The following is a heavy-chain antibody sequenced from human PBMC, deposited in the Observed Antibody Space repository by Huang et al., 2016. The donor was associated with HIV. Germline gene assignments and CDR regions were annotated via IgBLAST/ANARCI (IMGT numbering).Heavy chain of an antibody. V-gene: IGHV4-59*02. Sequence: QVRLQESGPGLVKPSETLSLSCTVSGDSVSSHYWGWIRHPPGKGLEWIGTVYVSGTTKYNPRPKSRITISVDTSKNGFSLNITSVSAADTAMYFCVRDQGRLAVGGIDNWFDPWGQGALVTVSS. CDR3: VRDQGRLAVGGIDNWFDP. J-gene: IGHJ5*02. CDR2: VYVSGTT. CDR1: GDSVSSHY. D-gene: IGHD6-19*01.